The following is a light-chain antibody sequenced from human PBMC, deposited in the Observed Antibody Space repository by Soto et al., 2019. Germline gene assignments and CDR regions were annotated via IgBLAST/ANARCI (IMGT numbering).Light chain of an antibody. CDR2: GAL. J-gene: IGKJ1*01. V-gene: IGKV3-20*01. Sequence: IVLTQSPGTLSLSPGERATLSCRASQSVDSNYLAWYQQKPGQAPTLLIYGALNRPTDVPDRFSGSGSGADFTLTISRLEPEDFAMYYCQQYGSSPRTFGQGTKV. CDR3: QQYGSSPRT. CDR1: QSVDSNY.